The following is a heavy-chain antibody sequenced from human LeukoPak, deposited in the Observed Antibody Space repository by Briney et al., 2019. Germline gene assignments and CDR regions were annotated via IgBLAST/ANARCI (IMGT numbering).Heavy chain of an antibody. J-gene: IGHJ4*02. CDR1: GYSISSGYY. CDR3: ARDSYNYGSGSLDY. CDR2: ISYSGST. Sequence: MASETLSLTCTVSGYSISSGYYWSWIRQSPGKGLEWIGYISYSGSTKYNPSFKSRVTMSVGTSKNQFSLKVTSVTAADTAVYYCARDSYNYGSGSLDYWGQGTLVIVSS. V-gene: IGHV4-61*01. D-gene: IGHD5-18*01.